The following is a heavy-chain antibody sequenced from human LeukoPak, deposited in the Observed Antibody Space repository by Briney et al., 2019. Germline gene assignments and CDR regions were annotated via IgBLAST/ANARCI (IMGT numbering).Heavy chain of an antibody. D-gene: IGHD3-9*01. CDR2: IYYSGST. CDR3: ASSSYYDILTGYDAFDI. Sequence: SETLSLTCTVSGGSISSYYWSWIRQPPGKGLEWIGYIYYSGSTNYNPSLKSRVTISVDTSKNQFSLKLSSVTAADTAVYYCASSSYYDILTGYDAFDIWGQGTMVTVSS. V-gene: IGHV4-59*08. CDR1: GGSISSYY. J-gene: IGHJ3*02.